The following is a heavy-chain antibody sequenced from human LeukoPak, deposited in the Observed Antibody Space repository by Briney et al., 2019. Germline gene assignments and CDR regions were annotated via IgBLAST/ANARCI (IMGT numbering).Heavy chain of an antibody. V-gene: IGHV3-9*01. CDR2: ISWNSGSI. J-gene: IGHJ4*02. Sequence: GGSLRLSCAASGFTFDDYAMHWVRQAPGKGLEWVSGISWNSGSIGYADSVKGRFTISRDNAKNSLYLQMNSLRAEDTALYYCAKTGGGYSSSWYPYYFDYWGQGTLVTVSS. CDR3: AKTGGGYSSSWYPYYFDY. D-gene: IGHD6-13*01. CDR1: GFTFDDYA.